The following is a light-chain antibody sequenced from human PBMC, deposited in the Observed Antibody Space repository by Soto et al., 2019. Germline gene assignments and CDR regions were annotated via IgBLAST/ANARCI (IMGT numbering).Light chain of an antibody. J-gene: IGKJ1*01. CDR3: QQYMSSVT. CDR2: GVS. Sequence: EIVLTQSPGSLSLSPGERATLSCRASQSVDNTFFAWYQEKPGQAPRLLMYGVSKRATGTPDRFSGSGSGKDFTLTISRLEPEDFAVYYCQQYMSSVTFGQGTRVEIK. V-gene: IGKV3-20*01. CDR1: QSVDNTF.